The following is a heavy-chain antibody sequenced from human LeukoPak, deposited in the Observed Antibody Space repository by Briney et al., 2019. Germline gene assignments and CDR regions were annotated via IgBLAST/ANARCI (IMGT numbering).Heavy chain of an antibody. CDR1: GFTVSSTY. CDR2: IDTGGYT. Sequence: GGSLRLSCAASGFTVSSTYMSWGRQAPGKGLEWVSVIDTGGYTYYADSVKGRFTISRDNSKNTLYLQMNSLRAEDTAVYYCAKMYYYDTSGYYYLGWFDPWGQGTLVTVSS. CDR3: AKMYYYDTSGYYYLGWFDP. V-gene: IGHV3-66*01. J-gene: IGHJ5*02. D-gene: IGHD3-22*01.